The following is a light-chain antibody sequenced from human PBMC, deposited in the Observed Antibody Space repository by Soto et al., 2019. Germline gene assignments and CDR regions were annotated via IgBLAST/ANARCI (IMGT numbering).Light chain of an antibody. CDR1: QSISTY. CDR3: QQLNSYPIT. CDR2: ATS. Sequence: DIQMTQSPSSLSASVGDRVTITCRASQSISTYLHWYQQKPGTAPKLLIYATSNLQSGVPSRFSGSGSGTEFTLTISSLQPEDFATYYCQQLNSYPITFGQGTRLEIK. V-gene: IGKV1-9*01. J-gene: IGKJ5*01.